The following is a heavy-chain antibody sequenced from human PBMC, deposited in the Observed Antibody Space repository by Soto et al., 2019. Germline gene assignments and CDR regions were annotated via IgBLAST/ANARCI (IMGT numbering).Heavy chain of an antibody. Sequence: SLTCSVSGGSISSGDYYWSWIRQPPGKGLEWIGYIFHSGTTYYNPSLKSRVAISIDTSKKQFSLKLRSVTAADTAVYYCARAYYDVLTGYYVRYFDYWGQGNPVTAPQ. CDR2: IFHSGTT. J-gene: IGHJ4*02. CDR1: GGSISSGDYY. V-gene: IGHV4-30-4*01. CDR3: ARAYYDVLTGYYVRYFDY. D-gene: IGHD3-9*01.